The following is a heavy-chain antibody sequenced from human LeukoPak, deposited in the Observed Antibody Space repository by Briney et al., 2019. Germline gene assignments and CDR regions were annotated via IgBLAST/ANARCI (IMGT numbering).Heavy chain of an antibody. D-gene: IGHD3-3*01. V-gene: IGHV3-15*01. CDR1: GFTFSGAW. CDR3: ARGGYYGDFDY. J-gene: IGHJ4*02. CDR2: IKSKTRGGTI. Sequence: PGGSLRLSCAASGFTFSGAWMCWVRQAPGKGLEWVGRIKSKTRGGTIDYAAPVKGRFTISRDDSKDMLYLQMNSLKTEDTAVYYCARGGYYGDFDYWGQGTLVTVSS.